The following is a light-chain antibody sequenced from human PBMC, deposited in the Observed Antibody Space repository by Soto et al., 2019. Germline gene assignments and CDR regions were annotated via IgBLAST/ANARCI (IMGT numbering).Light chain of an antibody. CDR3: QQYDNLPLT. J-gene: IGKJ3*01. V-gene: IGKV1-33*01. Sequence: DIQMTQSLSSLYASVGDRVTITCQASQDISNYLNWYQQKPGKAPKLLIYDASNLETGVPSRFSGSGSGTDFTFTIISLQPEDIATYYCQQYDNLPLTFGPGTKVDIK. CDR2: DAS. CDR1: QDISNY.